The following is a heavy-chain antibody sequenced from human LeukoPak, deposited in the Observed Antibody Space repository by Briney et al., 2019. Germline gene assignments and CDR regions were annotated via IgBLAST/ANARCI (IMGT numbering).Heavy chain of an antibody. CDR1: RFTFSSYS. J-gene: IGHJ4*02. V-gene: IGHV3-48*04. Sequence: GGSLRLSCAASRFTFSSYSMNWVRQAPGKGLEWIAYITTTGDRIQYADSVKGRFTISRDNTKNSLYLQLNSLRADDTAIYYCVRDTKDYWGQGTLVTVSS. D-gene: IGHD2-8*01. CDR3: VRDTKDY. CDR2: ITTTGDRI.